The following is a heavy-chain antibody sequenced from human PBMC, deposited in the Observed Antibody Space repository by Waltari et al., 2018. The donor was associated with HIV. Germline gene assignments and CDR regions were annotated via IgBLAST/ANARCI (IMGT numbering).Heavy chain of an antibody. CDR3: ARLVYTGSYIDSFDV. D-gene: IGHD1-26*01. CDR1: GCPFSNHW. V-gene: IGHV3-7*01. J-gene: IGHJ3*01. CDR2: IKDDGTEK. Sequence: EVQLVESGGGLVQPGGSLRLSCAASGCPFSNHWMNWVRQTPTKGLEWVANIKDDGTEKYYVDSVKGRFTISRDNARNSLFLQMNSLRVEDTAVYYCARLVYTGSYIDSFDVWGQGTKATVSS.